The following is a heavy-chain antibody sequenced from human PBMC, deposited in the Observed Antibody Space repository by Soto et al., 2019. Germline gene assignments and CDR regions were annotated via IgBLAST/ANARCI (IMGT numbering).Heavy chain of an antibody. V-gene: IGHV3-33*01. CDR3: AFGNLSYYFDY. Sequence: QVQLVESGGGVVQPGTSLRLSCVASGFAFSSFGMHWVRQAPGKGLEWVAIIWYDGSDKYYGDSVKGRFTISRDNSKNTLFLQMNSLRAEDTAVYHCAFGNLSYYFDYWGKGTPVTVSS. CDR2: IWYDGSDK. J-gene: IGHJ4*02. D-gene: IGHD3-16*01. CDR1: GFAFSSFG.